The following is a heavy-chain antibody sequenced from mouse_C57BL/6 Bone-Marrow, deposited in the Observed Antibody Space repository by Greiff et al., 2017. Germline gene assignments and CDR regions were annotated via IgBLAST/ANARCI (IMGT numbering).Heavy chain of an antibody. CDR1: GYTFTDYY. Sequence: VQGVESGAELVRPGASVKLSCKASGYTFTDYYINWVKQRPGQGLEWIARIYPGSGNTYYNEKFKGKATLTAEKSSSTAYMQLSSLTSEDSAVYFCARSPYSNYVRAMDYWGQGTSVTVSS. D-gene: IGHD2-5*01. J-gene: IGHJ4*01. V-gene: IGHV1-76*01. CDR3: ARSPYSNYVRAMDY. CDR2: IYPGSGNT.